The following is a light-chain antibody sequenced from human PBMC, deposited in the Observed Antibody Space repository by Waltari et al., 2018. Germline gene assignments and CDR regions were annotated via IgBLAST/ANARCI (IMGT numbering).Light chain of an antibody. CDR1: RSVTGNF. Sequence: IVLTQSPGTLSLSPGQRATLPCRASRSVTGNFIAWYQQKPGQAPSLLIYGASSRATGVPDRFSGSGSATDFTLTISRLEPEDFAIYFCQQYGNSPLITFGQGTRLEIK. J-gene: IGKJ5*01. CDR2: GAS. V-gene: IGKV3-20*01. CDR3: QQYGNSPLIT.